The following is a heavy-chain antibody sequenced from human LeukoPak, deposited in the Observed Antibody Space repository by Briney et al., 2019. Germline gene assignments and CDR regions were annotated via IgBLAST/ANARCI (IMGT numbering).Heavy chain of an antibody. CDR1: GGTFSSYA. V-gene: IGHV1-69*05. J-gene: IGHJ4*02. Sequence: ASVKVSCKASGGTFSSYAISWVRQAPGQGLEWMGGIIPIFGTANYAQKFQGRVTITTDESTSTAYMELSSLRSEDTAVYYCARYYGSGSYLFDYWGQGALVTVSS. CDR2: IIPIFGTA. CDR3: ARYYGSGSYLFDY. D-gene: IGHD3-10*01.